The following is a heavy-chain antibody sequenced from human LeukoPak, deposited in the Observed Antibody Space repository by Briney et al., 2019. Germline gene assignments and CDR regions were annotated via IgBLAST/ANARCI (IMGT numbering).Heavy chain of an antibody. D-gene: IGHD3-22*01. CDR1: GGSISSYY. J-gene: IGHJ4*02. CDR2: IDWDDDK. CDR3: ARTYHYDNSGPDY. V-gene: IGHV2-70*11. Sequence: TLSLTCTVSGGSISSYYWSWIRQPPGKALEWLARIDWDDDKYYSTSLKTRLTISKDTSKDQVVLTMTNLDPVDTATYYCARTYHYDNSGPDYWGQGTLVTVSS.